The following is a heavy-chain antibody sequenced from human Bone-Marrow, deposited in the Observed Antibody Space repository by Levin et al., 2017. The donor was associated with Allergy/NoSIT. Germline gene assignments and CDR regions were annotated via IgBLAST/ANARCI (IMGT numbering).Heavy chain of an antibody. CDR2: ISYDGSNK. Sequence: GESLKISCAASGFTFSSYGMHWVRQAPGKGLEWVAVISYDGSNKYYADSVKGRFTISRDNSKNTLYLQMNSLRAEDTAVYYCAKDGPIRAVLRYFDWLLPDYWGQGTLVTVSS. CDR1: GFTFSSYG. J-gene: IGHJ4*02. V-gene: IGHV3-30*18. CDR3: AKDGPIRAVLRYFDWLLPDY. D-gene: IGHD3-9*01.